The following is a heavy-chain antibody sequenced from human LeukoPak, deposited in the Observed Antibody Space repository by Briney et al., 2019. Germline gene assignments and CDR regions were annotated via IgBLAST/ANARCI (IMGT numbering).Heavy chain of an antibody. J-gene: IGHJ4*02. Sequence: GGSLRLSCAASGFTFSSYAMSWVRQAPGKGLEWVSAISGSGGSTYYADSVKGRFTISRDNSKNTLYLQMNSLRAGDTAVYYCARGAGIAAAGTLDYWGQGTLVTVSS. CDR2: ISGSGGST. CDR3: ARGAGIAAAGTLDY. CDR1: GFTFSSYA. D-gene: IGHD6-13*01. V-gene: IGHV3-23*01.